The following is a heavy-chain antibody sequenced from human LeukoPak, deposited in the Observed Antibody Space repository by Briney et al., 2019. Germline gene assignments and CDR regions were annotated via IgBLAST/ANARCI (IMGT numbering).Heavy chain of an antibody. CDR3: ARDGYGGNFDY. J-gene: IGHJ4*02. CDR2: IYYSGST. CDR1: GGSISSGDYY. D-gene: IGHD4-23*01. Sequence: PSETLSLTCTVSGGSISSGDYYWSWIRQPPGKGLEWTGYIYYSGSTYYNPSLKSRVTISVDTSKNQFSLKLSSVTAADTAVYYCARDGYGGNFDYWGQGTLVTVSS. V-gene: IGHV4-30-4*01.